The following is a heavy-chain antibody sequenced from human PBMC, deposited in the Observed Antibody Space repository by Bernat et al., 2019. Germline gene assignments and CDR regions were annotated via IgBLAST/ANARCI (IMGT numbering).Heavy chain of an antibody. CDR1: AFSFSDSS. CDR3: ARGGYYDSSGYYGWFDP. Sequence: QVQLVGSGGGLVKLGGSLIFPCAAPAFSFSDSSMSWIRQAPGKGLEWVSYISSSSSYTNYADSVKGRFTITRDNAKNSLYLQMNSLRAEDTAVYYCARGGYYDSSGYYGWFDPWGQGTLVTVSS. J-gene: IGHJ5*02. D-gene: IGHD3-22*01. CDR2: ISSSSSYT. V-gene: IGHV3-11*06.